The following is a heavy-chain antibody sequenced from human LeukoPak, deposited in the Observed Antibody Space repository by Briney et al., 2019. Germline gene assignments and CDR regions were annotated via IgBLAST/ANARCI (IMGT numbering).Heavy chain of an antibody. Sequence: SETLSLTCTVSGGSISSYYWSWIRQPPGKGLEWIGYVYYSGSTNYNPSLKSRVTISVDTSKNQFSLKLSSVTAADTAVYYCARGDYYYYMDVWGKGTTVTVSS. V-gene: IGHV4-59*01. CDR3: ARGDYYYYMDV. J-gene: IGHJ6*03. CDR2: VYYSGST. CDR1: GGSISSYY.